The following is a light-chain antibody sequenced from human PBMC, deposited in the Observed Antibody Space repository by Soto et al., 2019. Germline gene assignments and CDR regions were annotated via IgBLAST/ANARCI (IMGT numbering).Light chain of an antibody. CDR1: SSDVGGYNL. CDR2: DVT. V-gene: IGLV2-11*01. J-gene: IGLJ3*02. CDR3: CSYAGSYTLGV. Sequence: QSALTQPRSVSGSPGQSVTISCTGTSSDVGGYNLVSWYQQYPGKAPKRMIYDVTKRPSGVPDRCSGSKSGNTASLTISGLQAEDEADYYSCSYAGSYTLGVFGGGTKLTVL.